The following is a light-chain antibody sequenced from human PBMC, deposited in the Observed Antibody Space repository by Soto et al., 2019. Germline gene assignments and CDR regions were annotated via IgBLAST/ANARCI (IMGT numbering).Light chain of an antibody. V-gene: IGLV2-23*02. CDR3: CSYAGSSSYV. CDR1: SSDVGSYNL. CDR2: EVN. J-gene: IGLJ1*01. Sequence: QSVLTQPASVSGSPGQSITISCTGTSSDVGSYNLVSWYQQHPGKAPKVMIYEVNKRPSGVSNRFSGSKSGNTASLTISGLQAEDEADYYCCSYAGSSSYVFGTGNKVPVL.